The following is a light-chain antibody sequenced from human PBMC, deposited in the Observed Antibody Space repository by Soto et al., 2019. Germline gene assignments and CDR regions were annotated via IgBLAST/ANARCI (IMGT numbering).Light chain of an antibody. J-gene: IGKJ4*01. CDR2: DVS. CDR1: QSVSSN. V-gene: IGKV3-11*01. Sequence: EIVMTQYPSTLSLSPRERATLSFRASQSVSSNLAWYQQKPGQAPRLLIYDVSNRATGIPARFSGSGSGTDFTLTISSLEPEDSAVYYCQQRYNSLTFGGGTKVDIK. CDR3: QQRYNSLT.